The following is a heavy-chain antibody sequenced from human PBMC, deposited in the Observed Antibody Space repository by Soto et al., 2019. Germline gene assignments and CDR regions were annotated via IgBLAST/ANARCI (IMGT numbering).Heavy chain of an antibody. CDR1: GFTFISYA. Sequence: GGSLRLSCAVSGFTFISYAMSWVRQDPGKGLEWVSAISGSGDSTYYAASVKGRFTISRDNSKNTLYLQMNSLRAEDAAVYYCARGLYAYNGVGIGYWGQGTLVTVSS. J-gene: IGHJ4*02. CDR3: ARGLYAYNGVGIGY. D-gene: IGHD2-2*01. CDR2: ISGSGDST. V-gene: IGHV3-23*01.